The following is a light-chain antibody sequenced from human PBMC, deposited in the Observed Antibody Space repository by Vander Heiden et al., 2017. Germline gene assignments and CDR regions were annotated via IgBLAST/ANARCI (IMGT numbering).Light chain of an antibody. CDR3: QQSYSTPGT. Sequence: DIQMTQSPSSLSASVGDRVPITCRASQSISSYLNWYQQKPGKAPKLLIYAASSLHSGVPARFSGSGSGTDFTLTISSLQPEDVATYYCQQSYSTPGTFGQGTKVEIK. V-gene: IGKV1-39*01. CDR1: QSISSY. CDR2: AAS. J-gene: IGKJ1*01.